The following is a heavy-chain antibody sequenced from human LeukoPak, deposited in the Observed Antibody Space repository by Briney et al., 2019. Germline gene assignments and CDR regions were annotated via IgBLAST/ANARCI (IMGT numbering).Heavy chain of an antibody. Sequence: ASVKVSCKASGGTFSSYAISWVRQAPGQGLEWMGRIIPILGIANYAQKFQGRVTITADKSTGTAYMELSSLRSEDTAVYYCARGGLSLDAFDIWGQGTMVTVSS. CDR1: GGTFSSYA. J-gene: IGHJ3*02. CDR3: ARGGLSLDAFDI. CDR2: IIPILGIA. V-gene: IGHV1-69*04. D-gene: IGHD2/OR15-2a*01.